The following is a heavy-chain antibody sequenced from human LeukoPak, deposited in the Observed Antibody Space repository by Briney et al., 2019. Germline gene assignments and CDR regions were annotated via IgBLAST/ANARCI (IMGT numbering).Heavy chain of an antibody. CDR2: FSGSCGST. V-gene: IGHV3-23*01. D-gene: IGHD6-13*01. CDR3: ARAFYSSSWYDYYYYYYGMDV. CDR1: GFTFSSYA. Sequence: GGSLRLSGAGSGFTFSSYAMSWVRQAPGKGLEWVSAFSGSCGSTYYADSVKGRFTISRDNSKNTLYLQMDSLRAEDTAVYYCARAFYSSSWYDYYYYYYGMDVWGQGTTVTVSS. J-gene: IGHJ6*02.